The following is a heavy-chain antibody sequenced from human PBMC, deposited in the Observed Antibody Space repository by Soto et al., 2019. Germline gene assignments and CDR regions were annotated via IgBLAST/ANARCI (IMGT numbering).Heavy chain of an antibody. CDR2: INAGNGNT. D-gene: IGHD1-26*01. V-gene: IGHV1-3*01. Sequence: GASVKVSCKASGYTFTSYAMHWVRQAPGQRLEWMGWINAGNGNTKYSQKFQGRVTITRDTSASTAYMELSSLRSEDTAVYYCARDHRYSGSYSPAFDIWGQGTMVTVS. CDR3: ARDHRYSGSYSPAFDI. J-gene: IGHJ3*02. CDR1: GYTFTSYA.